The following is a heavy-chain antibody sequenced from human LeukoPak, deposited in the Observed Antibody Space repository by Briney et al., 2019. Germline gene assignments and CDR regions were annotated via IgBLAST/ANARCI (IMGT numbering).Heavy chain of an antibody. J-gene: IGHJ6*04. CDR3: AGAYYYGSGSWKVDV. V-gene: IGHV4-4*07. CDR1: GGSISSYY. CDR2: IYTSGST. Sequence: SETLSLTCIVSGGSISSYYWSWIRQPAGKGLEWIGRIYTSGSTNYNPSLKSRVTMSVDTSKNQFSLKLSSVTAADTAVYYCAGAYYYGSGSWKVDVWGKGTTVTISS. D-gene: IGHD3-10*01.